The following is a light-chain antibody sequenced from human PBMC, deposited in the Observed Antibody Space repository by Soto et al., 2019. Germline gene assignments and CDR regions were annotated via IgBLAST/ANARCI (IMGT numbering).Light chain of an antibody. V-gene: IGKV3-20*01. J-gene: IGKJ2*01. CDR2: GAS. CDR3: QQYGGLPYT. Sequence: EIVLTQSPGTLSLSPGERATLSCMASQTISTRFVAWYQQKPGQAPRLLIYGASSRDTGIPDRFSGSGSGTDFTLTISRLEPEDFAVSSCQQYGGLPYTFGQGTTLEIK. CDR1: QTISTRF.